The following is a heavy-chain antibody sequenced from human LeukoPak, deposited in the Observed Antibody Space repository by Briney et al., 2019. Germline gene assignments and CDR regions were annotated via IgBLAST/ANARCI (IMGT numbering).Heavy chain of an antibody. Sequence: KTSETLSLTCTVSGGSISSNSYYWGWIRQPPGKGLEWIGSIYYSGSTYYNPSLKSRVTISVDTSKNQFSLKLSSVTAADTAVYYCARQFYTAIVLFWFDPWGLGTLVTVSS. CDR2: IYYSGST. J-gene: IGHJ5*02. CDR3: ARQFYTAIVLFWFDP. D-gene: IGHD5-18*01. V-gene: IGHV4-39*07. CDR1: GGSISSNSYY.